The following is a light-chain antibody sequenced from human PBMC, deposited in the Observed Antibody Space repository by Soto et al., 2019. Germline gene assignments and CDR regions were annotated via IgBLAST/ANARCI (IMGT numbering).Light chain of an antibody. V-gene: IGLV2-23*01. CDR1: SSDAGNYNF. CDR2: EDS. J-gene: IGLJ3*02. CDR3: CSYAGSSTSWV. Sequence: QPVLTQPASVSGSPGQSITISCTGTSSDAGNYNFVSWYQQHPGKAPKVIIYEDSTRPSGVSNRISGSKSGNTASLTISGLQPEDEADYYCCSYAGSSTSWVFGGGTKLTVL.